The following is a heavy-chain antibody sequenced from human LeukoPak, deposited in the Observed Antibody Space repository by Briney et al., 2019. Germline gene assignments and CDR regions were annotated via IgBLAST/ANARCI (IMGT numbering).Heavy chain of an antibody. CDR1: ASSSGSEE. D-gene: IGHD6-19*01. J-gene: IGHJ4*02. Sequence: GWTLRRSFGGRASSSGSEEMHGVGQALKKNLEWVSAIGTAADTYYPDYVKARFTISRENAKNSFYLQMNSLTADDTAVYYCPRGSGTGWYTKGYFDYWGQGTLVTVSS. V-gene: IGHV3-13*01. CDR3: PRGSGTGWYTKGYFDY. CDR2: IGTAADT.